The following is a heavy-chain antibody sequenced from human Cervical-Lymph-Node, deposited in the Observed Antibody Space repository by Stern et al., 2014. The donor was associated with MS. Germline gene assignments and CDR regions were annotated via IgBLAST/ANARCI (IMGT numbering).Heavy chain of an antibody. CDR3: ARVADVVIVPADNGMDV. V-gene: IGHV1-69*09. CDR1: GGTFSTYT. Sequence: VHLVESGAEVKKPGSSVKVSCKASGGTFSTYTITWVRQAPGQGLEWMGRIIPMFGIAKYAQKFQGRVTITADKSTSTAYMELSSLRSEDTAVYYCARVADVVIVPADNGMDVWGQGTTVTVSS. CDR2: IIPMFGIA. J-gene: IGHJ6*02. D-gene: IGHD2-2*01.